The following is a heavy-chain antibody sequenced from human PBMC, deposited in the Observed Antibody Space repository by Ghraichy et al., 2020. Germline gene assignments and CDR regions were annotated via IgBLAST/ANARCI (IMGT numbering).Heavy chain of an antibody. CDR1: GGSISSSSYY. J-gene: IGHJ4*02. V-gene: IGHV4-39*01. CDR3: ARASSLRPYYDFWGALGYFDY. CDR2: IYYSGST. D-gene: IGHD3-3*01. Sequence: ESLNISCTVSGGSISSSSYYWGWIRQPPGKGLEWIGSIYYSGSTYYNPSLKSRVTISVDTSKNQFSLKLSSVTAADTAVYYCARASSLRPYYDFWGALGYFDYWGQGTLVTVSS.